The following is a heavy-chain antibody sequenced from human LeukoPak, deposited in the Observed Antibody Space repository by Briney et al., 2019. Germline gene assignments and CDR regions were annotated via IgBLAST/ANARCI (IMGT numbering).Heavy chain of an antibody. Sequence: GGSLRLSCAASGFTFNNYEMNWVRQAPGKGLEWVSSITSSSTYIYYADSVKGRFTISRDNAENSLYLQMNSLRAEDTAVYYCARDLHSGSYEDAFDIWGQGTMVTVSS. CDR3: ARDLHSGSYEDAFDI. V-gene: IGHV3-21*01. D-gene: IGHD1-26*01. CDR1: GFTFNNYE. J-gene: IGHJ3*02. CDR2: ITSSSTYI.